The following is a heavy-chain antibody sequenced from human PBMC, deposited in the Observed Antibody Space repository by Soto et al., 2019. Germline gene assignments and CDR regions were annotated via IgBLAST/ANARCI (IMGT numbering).Heavy chain of an antibody. V-gene: IGHV1-46*01. Sequence: QVQLVQSGAEVKKPGASVKVSCKASGYTFTSYYLHWVRQAPGQGLEWMGIINPSGGSTSFAQKFQGRVTMTRDTSTTTVHMELSSLRSEDTAVYYCARDVSSGYFDYWGQGTLVTVSS. D-gene: IGHD3-22*01. CDR2: INPSGGST. CDR1: GYTFTSYY. CDR3: ARDVSSGYFDY. J-gene: IGHJ4*02.